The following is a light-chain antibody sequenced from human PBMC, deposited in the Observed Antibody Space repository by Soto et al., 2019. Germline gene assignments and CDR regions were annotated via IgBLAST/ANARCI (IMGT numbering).Light chain of an antibody. CDR2: LGS. CDR3: MQALQTAWT. V-gene: IGKV2-28*01. Sequence: DIVMTQSPLSLPVPAGEPASSXXRSXQSLLDSNGYNYLDWYLQKPGQSPQXXIYLGSNRASGVPDRFSGSGAGTDFTLKISRVEAEDVGVYYCMQALQTAWTFGQGTKVDNK. CDR1: QSLLDSNGYNY. J-gene: IGKJ1*01.